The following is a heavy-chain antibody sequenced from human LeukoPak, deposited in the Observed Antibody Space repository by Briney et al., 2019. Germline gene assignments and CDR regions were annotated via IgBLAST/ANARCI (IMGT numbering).Heavy chain of an antibody. CDR2: IYYSGST. V-gene: IGHV4-59*01. D-gene: IGHD3-22*01. CDR1: GGSISSYY. J-gene: IGHJ3*02. Sequence: SETLSLTCTVSGGSISSYYWSWIRQPPGKGLEWIGYIYYSGSTSYNPSLKSRVTISVDTSKNQFSLKLSSVTAADTAVYYCARGAGYYDSSGYYPGAFDIWGQGTMVTVSS. CDR3: ARGAGYYDSSGYYPGAFDI.